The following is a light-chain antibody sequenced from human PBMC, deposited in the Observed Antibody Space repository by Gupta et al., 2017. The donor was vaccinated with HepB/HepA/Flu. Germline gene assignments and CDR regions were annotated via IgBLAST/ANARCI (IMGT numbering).Light chain of an antibody. J-gene: IGKJ2*01. Sequence: IQMTQSPSTLSASVGDRVTLTCRASQDIRTWLAWYQQKPGKAPNLLIYKTSTLHSGVHPRFSGSGSGTEFTLTISSRQPDDFATYHCQQYNSLPSTFGQGTXLEIK. CDR2: KTS. CDR3: QQYNSLPST. V-gene: IGKV1-5*03. CDR1: QDIRTW.